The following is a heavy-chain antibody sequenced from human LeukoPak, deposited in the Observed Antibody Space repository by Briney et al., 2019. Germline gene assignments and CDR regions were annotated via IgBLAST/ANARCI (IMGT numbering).Heavy chain of an antibody. Sequence: GGSLRLSCAASGFTFSSYSMNWVRQAPGKGLEWVSYISSSSSTIYYADSVRGRFTISRDNSKNTVNLQMNSLRAEDTALYYCAGGQMFTSGGFDDWGQGTLVTVSS. J-gene: IGHJ4*02. CDR3: AGGQMFTSGGFDD. CDR2: ISSSSSTI. CDR1: GFTFSSYS. D-gene: IGHD6-19*01. V-gene: IGHV3-48*01.